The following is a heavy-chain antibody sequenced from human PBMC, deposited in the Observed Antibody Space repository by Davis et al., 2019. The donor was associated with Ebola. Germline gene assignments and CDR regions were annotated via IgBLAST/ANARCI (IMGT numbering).Heavy chain of an antibody. CDR2: ISYDGSNK. D-gene: IGHD1-26*01. J-gene: IGHJ3*02. V-gene: IGHV3-30*18. CDR3: AKDLGQWELLTAFDI. CDR1: GFTFSSYG. Sequence: PGGSLRLSCAASGFTFSSYGMHWVRQAPGKGLEWVAVISYDGSNKYYADSVKGRFTISRDNSKNTLYLQMNSLRAEDTAVYYCAKDLGQWELLTAFDIWGQGTMATVSS.